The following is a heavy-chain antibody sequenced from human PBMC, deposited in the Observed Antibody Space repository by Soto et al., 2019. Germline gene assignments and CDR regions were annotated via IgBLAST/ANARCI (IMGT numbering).Heavy chain of an antibody. J-gene: IGHJ2*01. D-gene: IGHD3-10*01. CDR3: AKTPRGGASGDWYFDL. V-gene: IGHV3-23*05. CDR2: IKSSGSPT. CDR1: GFTFSTYA. Sequence: VQLLESGGGWVQPGGSLRLSCAASGFTFSTYAMTWARLAPGRGLEWVLGIKSSGSPTDYPESVKGRFTISRDNLMNTLFLDMNGLRAEDTAIYYCAKTPRGGASGDWYFDLWGRGTLVTVSS.